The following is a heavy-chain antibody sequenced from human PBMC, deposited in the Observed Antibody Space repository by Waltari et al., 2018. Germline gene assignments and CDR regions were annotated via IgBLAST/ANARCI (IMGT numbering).Heavy chain of an antibody. CDR3: AREGLRPGTEDYRGNGAYDF. J-gene: IGHJ3*01. CDR2: TRFDERDK. V-gene: IGHV3-30*02. D-gene: IGHD4-4*01. Sequence: ELVESGGGVVQTGESLRLSCAASGLNFTIHNMHWIRQAPGSGQEGVAFTRFDERDKQYADSVKGRLTISRDNSKYVLYLEMHSLRPDDTAVYYCAREGLRPGTEDYRGNGAYDFWGRGTKVTVSS. CDR1: GLNFTIHN.